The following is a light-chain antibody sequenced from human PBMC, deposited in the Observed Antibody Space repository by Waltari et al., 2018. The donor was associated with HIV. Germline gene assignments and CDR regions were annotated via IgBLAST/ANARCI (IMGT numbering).Light chain of an antibody. CDR3: CSYAGTYTYV. V-gene: IGLV2-11*01. J-gene: IGLJ1*01. CDR2: EVF. CDR1: ASDIGYFDY. Sequence: QSALTQPRSVSGSPGQSVTISCTGTASDIGYFDYVSWYQQYPGKAPKVIIYEVFQLPSGVPDRFTASKSGITASLTISGLQDEDEADYYCCSYAGTYTYVFGSGTKVTVL.